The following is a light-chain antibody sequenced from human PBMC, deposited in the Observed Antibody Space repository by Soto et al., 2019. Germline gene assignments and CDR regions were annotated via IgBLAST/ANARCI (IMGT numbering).Light chain of an antibody. Sequence: QHPGTVPKPIIYKVDIRPSGVPDRFSGSKSGNTASPTISGLQVEDEAEYFCGSFTTSRIWVSGGGTQLTVL. J-gene: IGLJ3*02. CDR2: KVD. CDR3: GSFTTSRIWV. V-gene: IGLV2-18*02.